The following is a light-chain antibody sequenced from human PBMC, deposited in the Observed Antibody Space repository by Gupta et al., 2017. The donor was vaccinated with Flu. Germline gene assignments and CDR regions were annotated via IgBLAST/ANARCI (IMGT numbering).Light chain of an antibody. CDR2: DAS. CDR1: QDINIF. CDR3: QQYDVFHT. J-gene: IGKJ5*01. V-gene: IGKV1-33*01. Sequence: DIQMTQSPSSLSASVGDRVTITCQASQDINIFLNWYQQKPGKAPRLLIYDASKLEVGVPSRFSASGSGTKFTFTIASLQPEDFATYFGQQYDVFHTFGQGTRLDIK.